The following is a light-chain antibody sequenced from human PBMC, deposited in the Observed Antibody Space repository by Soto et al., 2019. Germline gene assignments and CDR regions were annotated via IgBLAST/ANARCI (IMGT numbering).Light chain of an antibody. CDR2: EVS. CDR3: SSYRRNRDVV. V-gene: IGLV2-14*01. J-gene: IGLJ3*02. Sequence: QSALTQPASVSGSPGQSITISCTGTSSDLGGYNYVSWYQQHPGKAPKLVLYEVSNRPSGISNRFSGSKSGNTASLTISGLQAEDEGDYYCSSYRRNRDVVFGGGTKLTVL. CDR1: SSDLGGYNY.